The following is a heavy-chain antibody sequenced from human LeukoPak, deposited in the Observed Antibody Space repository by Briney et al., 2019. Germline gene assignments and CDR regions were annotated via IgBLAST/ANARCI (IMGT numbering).Heavy chain of an antibody. CDR2: INPNSGGT. D-gene: IGHD3-22*01. J-gene: IGHJ4*02. CDR1: GYTFTGYY. Sequence: GASVKVSCKASGYTFTGYYMHWVRQAPGQGLEWMGWINPNSGGTNYAQKFQGRVTMTRDTSISTAYMELSRLRSDDTAVYYCARELSGMIVVAFGYWGQGTLVTASS. V-gene: IGHV1-2*02. CDR3: ARELSGMIVVAFGY.